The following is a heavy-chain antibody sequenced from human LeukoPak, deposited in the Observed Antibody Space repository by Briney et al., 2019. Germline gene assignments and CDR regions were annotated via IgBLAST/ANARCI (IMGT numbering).Heavy chain of an antibody. CDR1: GFTFSSYS. D-gene: IGHD2-21*02. CDR2: ISSSSSYI. Sequence: GGSLRLSCAASGFTFSSYSMDWVRQAPGKGLEWVSSISSSSSYIYYADSVKGRFTISRDNAKNSLYLQMNSLRAEDTAVYYCATAGGGTAIDYWGQGTLVTVSS. CDR3: ATAGGGTAIDY. J-gene: IGHJ4*02. V-gene: IGHV3-21*01.